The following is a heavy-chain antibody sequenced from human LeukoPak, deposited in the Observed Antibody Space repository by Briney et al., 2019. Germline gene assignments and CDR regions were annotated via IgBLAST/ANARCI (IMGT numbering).Heavy chain of an antibody. Sequence: SQTLSLTCTVSGGSISSGSYYWSWIRQPAGKGLEWIGRIYTSGSTNYNPSLKSRVTISVDTSKNQFSLKLSSVTAADTAVYYCARESLGWFGGPFDYWGQGTLVTVSS. J-gene: IGHJ4*02. V-gene: IGHV4-61*02. CDR3: ARESLGWFGGPFDY. D-gene: IGHD3-10*01. CDR1: GGSISSGSYY. CDR2: IYTSGST.